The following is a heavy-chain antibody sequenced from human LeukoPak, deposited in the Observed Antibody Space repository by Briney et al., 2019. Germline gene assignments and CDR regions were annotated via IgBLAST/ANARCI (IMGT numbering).Heavy chain of an antibody. J-gene: IGHJ4*02. CDR2: IYPGDSDA. CDR3: ARRRDLYSGSYYPFDY. V-gene: IGHV5-51*01. Sequence: GESLRISCKGSGYSFTSYWIGWVRQMPGKGLEWMGIIYPGDSDARYSPSFQGQVTISADKSISTAYLQWSSLKASDTAIYYCARRRDLYSGSYYPFDYWGQGTLVTVSS. CDR1: GYSFTSYW. D-gene: IGHD1-26*01.